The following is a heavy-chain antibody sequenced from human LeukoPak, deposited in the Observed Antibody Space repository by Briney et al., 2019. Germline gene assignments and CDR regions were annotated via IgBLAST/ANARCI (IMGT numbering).Heavy chain of an antibody. CDR3: AMQRGSSSSLDY. D-gene: IGHD6-13*01. Sequence: SETLSLTCTVSGGSISSSSYYWSWIRQPPGKGLEWVGYIYYSGSTNYNPSLKSRVTISVDTSKNQFSLKLSSVTAADTAVYYCAMQRGSSSSLDYWGQGTLVTVSS. J-gene: IGHJ4*02. CDR2: IYYSGST. CDR1: GGSISSSSYY. V-gene: IGHV4-61*01.